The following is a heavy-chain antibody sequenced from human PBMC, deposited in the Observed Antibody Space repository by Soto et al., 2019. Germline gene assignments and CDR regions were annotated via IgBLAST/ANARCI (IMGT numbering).Heavy chain of an antibody. CDR2: FSSGSTYI. D-gene: IGHD3-9*01. CDR3: ATELRYFDWTTDP. J-gene: IGHJ5*02. Sequence: EVQLVESGGGLVKPGGSLRLSCAASGFSFSSNTMNWVRQAPGKGLEWVSSFSSGSTYIYYADSVKGRFTISRDNAKNSLYLQMNTLRAEDTAVYYCATELRYFDWTTDPWGQGTLVTVSS. V-gene: IGHV3-21*01. CDR1: GFSFSSNT.